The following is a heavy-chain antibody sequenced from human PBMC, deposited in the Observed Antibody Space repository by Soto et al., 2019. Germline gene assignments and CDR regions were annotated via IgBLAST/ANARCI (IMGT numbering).Heavy chain of an antibody. CDR3: AKSGSGRAIGDFDY. D-gene: IGHD6-19*01. CDR1: GFTFSSYA. V-gene: IGHV3-23*01. Sequence: GGSLRLSCAASGFTFSSYAMSWVRKALGKGLEWVSAISGSGGSTYYADSVKGRFTISRDNSKNTLYLQMNSLRAEDTAVYYCAKSGSGRAIGDFDYWGQGTLVTVSP. J-gene: IGHJ4*02. CDR2: ISGSGGST.